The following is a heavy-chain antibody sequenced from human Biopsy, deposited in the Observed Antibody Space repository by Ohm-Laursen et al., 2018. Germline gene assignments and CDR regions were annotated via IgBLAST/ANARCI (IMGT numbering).Heavy chain of an antibody. CDR2: ITGGGNYI. J-gene: IGHJ4*02. CDR3: ATAAYAPPYFDL. V-gene: IGHV3-21*01. D-gene: IGHD4-17*01. Sequence: SLTLSFTSSGATLCGYAMTSFCQAPGRGLQWVSSITGGGNYITYADSVRGRFTISSDNSKNSFSLVMSSLRAEATAVYYCATAAYAPPYFDLWGRGTVVTVSS. CDR1: GATLCGYA.